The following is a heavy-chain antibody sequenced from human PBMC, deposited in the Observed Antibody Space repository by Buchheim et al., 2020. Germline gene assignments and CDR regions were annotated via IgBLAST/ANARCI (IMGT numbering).Heavy chain of an antibody. D-gene: IGHD3-22*01. CDR3: ARDPDSGGFSVFY. CDR2: IKGDGSST. CDR1: GFTFSSHW. J-gene: IGHJ4*02. V-gene: IGHV3-74*01. Sequence: EVQLVESGGGLVQPGGSLRLSCAASGFTFSSHWMHWVRQVPGKGLLWVSRIKGDGSSTSYADSVRGRFTISRDNAKNTLYLQMNSLRAEDTAVYYCARDPDSGGFSVFYWGQGTL.